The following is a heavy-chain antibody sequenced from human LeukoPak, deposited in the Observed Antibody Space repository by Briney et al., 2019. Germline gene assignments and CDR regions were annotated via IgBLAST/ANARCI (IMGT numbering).Heavy chain of an antibody. Sequence: SVKVSCKASGYTFTSYDINWVRQATGQGLEWMGGIIPIFGTANYAQKFQGRVTITADKSTSTAYMELSSLRSEDTAVYYCASPSGVGSYYGRSHWFDPWGQGTLVTVSS. CDR3: ASPSGVGSYYGRSHWFDP. D-gene: IGHD1-26*01. CDR2: IIPIFGTA. V-gene: IGHV1-69*06. CDR1: GYTFTSYD. J-gene: IGHJ5*02.